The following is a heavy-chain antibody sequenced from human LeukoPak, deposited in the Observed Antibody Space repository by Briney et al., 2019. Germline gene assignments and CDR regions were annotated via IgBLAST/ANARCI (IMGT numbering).Heavy chain of an antibody. CDR1: GFTFSDYY. V-gene: IGHV3-11*04. CDR2: ISSSGSTI. CDR3: ARGDLQLVCRLGRNTEYYYYYYMDV. D-gene: IGHD6-13*01. Sequence: PGGSLRLSCAASGFTFSDYYMSWIRQAPGKGLEWVSYISSSGSTIYYADSVKGRFTISRDNAKNSLYLQMNSLRAEDTAVYYCARGDLQLVCRLGRNTEYYYYYYMDVWGKGTTVTVSS. J-gene: IGHJ6*03.